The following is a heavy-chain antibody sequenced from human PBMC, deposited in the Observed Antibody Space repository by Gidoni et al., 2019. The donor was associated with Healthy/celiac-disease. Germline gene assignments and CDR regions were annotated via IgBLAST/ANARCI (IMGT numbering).Heavy chain of an antibody. J-gene: IGHJ4*01. Sequence: QVQLQESGPGLVKPSETLSLTCAVSGYSISSGYYWGWIRQPPGKGLEWIGSIYHSGSTYYNPSLKSRVTISVDTSKNQFSLKRSSVTAADTAVYYCARARGGADYWGHGTLVTVSS. V-gene: IGHV4-38-2*01. CDR3: ARARGGADY. CDR1: GYSISSGYY. D-gene: IGHD3-10*01. CDR2: IYHSGST.